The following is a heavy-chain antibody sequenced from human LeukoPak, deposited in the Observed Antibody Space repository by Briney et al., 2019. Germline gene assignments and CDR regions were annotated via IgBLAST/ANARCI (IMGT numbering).Heavy chain of an antibody. J-gene: IGHJ4*02. CDR2: ISSSSSYI. V-gene: IGHV3-21*01. CDR3: ASGGTIFGVVKAYYFDY. CDR1: GFIFSSYS. Sequence: GGSLRLSCAASGFIFSSYSMNWVRQAPGKGLEWVSSISSSSSYIYYADSVKGRFTISRDNAKNSLYLQMNSLRAEDTAVYYCASGGTIFGVVKAYYFDYWGQGTLVTVSS. D-gene: IGHD3-3*01.